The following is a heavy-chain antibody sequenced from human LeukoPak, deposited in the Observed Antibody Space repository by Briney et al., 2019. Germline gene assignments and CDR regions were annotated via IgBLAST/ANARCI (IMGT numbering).Heavy chain of an antibody. V-gene: IGHV1-46*01. J-gene: IGHJ4*02. CDR2: INPSGGST. CDR3: ARAYSAVAGKDY. Sequence: ASVKVSCKASGYTFTSYYMHWVRQAPGQGLEWMGIINPSGGSTSYAQKFQGRVTMTRDTSTSTAYMELRSLRSDDTAVYYCARAYSAVAGKDYWGQGTLVTVSS. CDR1: GYTFTSYY. D-gene: IGHD6-19*01.